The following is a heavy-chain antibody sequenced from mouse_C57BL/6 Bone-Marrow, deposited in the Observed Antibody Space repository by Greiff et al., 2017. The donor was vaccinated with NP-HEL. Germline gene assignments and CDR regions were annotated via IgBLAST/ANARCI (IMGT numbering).Heavy chain of an antibody. V-gene: IGHV14-4*01. CDR3: TLLRRGSWFAY. J-gene: IGHJ3*01. CDR2: IDPENGDT. Sequence: EVMLVESGAELVRPGASVKLSCTASGFNIKDDYMHWVKQRPEQGLAWIGWIDPENGDTEYASKFQGKATITADTSSNTAYLQLSSLTSEDTAVYYCTLLRRGSWFAYWGQGTLVTVSA. CDR1: GFNIKDDY. D-gene: IGHD2-12*01.